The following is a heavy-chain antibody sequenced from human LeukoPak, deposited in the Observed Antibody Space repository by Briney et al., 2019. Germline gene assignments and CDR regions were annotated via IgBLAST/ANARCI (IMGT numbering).Heavy chain of an antibody. CDR1: GLTFNKYV. CDR2: IGDTGRGT. D-gene: IGHD2-15*01. CDR3: ARTQIYCSGGRCYLDY. J-gene: IGHJ4*02. V-gene: IGHV3-23*01. Sequence: GGSLRLSCAASGLTFNKYVMTWLGQAPGKGLEWVSAIGDTGRGTHYADSVKGRFTISRDNSKNTLYLQMNSLRVEDTAVYFCARTQIYCSGGRCYLDYWGQGTLVTVSS.